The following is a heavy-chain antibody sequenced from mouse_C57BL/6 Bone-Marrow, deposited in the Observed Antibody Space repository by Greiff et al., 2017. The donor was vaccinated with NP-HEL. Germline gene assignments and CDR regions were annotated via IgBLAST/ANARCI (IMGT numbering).Heavy chain of an antibody. CDR2: IDPETGGT. J-gene: IGHJ3*01. D-gene: IGHD2-3*01. Sequence: VQLQQSGAELVRPGASVTLSCKASGYTFTDYEMHWVKQTPVHGLEWIGAIDPETGGTAYNQKFKGKAILTADKSSSTAYMELRSLTSEDSAVYYGTRWGWLLRWFAYWGRGTLVTVSA. CDR3: TRWGWLLRWFAY. CDR1: GYTFTDYE. V-gene: IGHV1-15*01.